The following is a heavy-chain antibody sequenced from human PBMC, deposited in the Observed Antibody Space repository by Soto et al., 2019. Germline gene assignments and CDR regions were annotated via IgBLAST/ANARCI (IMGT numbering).Heavy chain of an antibody. CDR1: GGSISSSSYY. Sequence: SETLSITCTVSGGSISSSSYYWGWIRQPPGKGLEWIGSIYYSGSTYYNPSLKSRATISVDTSKNQFSLKLSSVTAADTAVYYCARRDGSSWYRSYYFDYWGQGTLVTVSS. CDR2: IYYSGST. CDR3: ARRDGSSWYRSYYFDY. V-gene: IGHV4-39*01. D-gene: IGHD6-13*01. J-gene: IGHJ4*02.